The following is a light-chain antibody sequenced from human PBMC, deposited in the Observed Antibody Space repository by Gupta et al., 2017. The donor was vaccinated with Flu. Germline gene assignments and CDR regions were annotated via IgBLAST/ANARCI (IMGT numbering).Light chain of an antibody. J-gene: IGLJ3*02. CDR2: STN. CDR3: ALYVGSGISM. Sequence: QTVVTQEPSFSVSPGGTVTLTCGLSSGSVSTTYYPSWYQQTPGQAPRTLFYSTNIRSSGVPDRFSGSILGNKAALTITGAQADDDSDYYCALYVGSGISMFGGGTKLTVL. CDR1: SGSVSTTYY. V-gene: IGLV8-61*01.